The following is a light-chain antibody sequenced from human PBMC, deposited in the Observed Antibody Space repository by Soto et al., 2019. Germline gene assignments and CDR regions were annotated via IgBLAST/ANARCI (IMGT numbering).Light chain of an antibody. Sequence: EIVLTQSPGTLSLSPGERATLSCRASQSVSSSYLAWYQQKPGQAPRLLIYGATSRATGVPDRFSGSVSGTDFILTVSRLEPEDFAVYYCQQYGDSPPWTFGQGAKA. V-gene: IGKV3-20*01. CDR2: GAT. J-gene: IGKJ1*01. CDR3: QQYGDSPPWT. CDR1: QSVSSSY.